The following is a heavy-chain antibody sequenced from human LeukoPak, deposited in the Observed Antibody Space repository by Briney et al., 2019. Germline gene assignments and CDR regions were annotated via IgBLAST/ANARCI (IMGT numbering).Heavy chain of an antibody. J-gene: IGHJ4*02. CDR1: GFTFSSYA. Sequence: PGGSLRLSCAASGFTFSSYAMSWVRQAPGKGLEWVSAISGSGGSTYYADSVKGRFTISRDNSKNTLYLQKNSLRAEDTAVYYCAKDHSSGKIYFDYWGQGTLVTVSS. CDR2: ISGSGGST. D-gene: IGHD6-19*01. V-gene: IGHV3-23*01. CDR3: AKDHSSGKIYFDY.